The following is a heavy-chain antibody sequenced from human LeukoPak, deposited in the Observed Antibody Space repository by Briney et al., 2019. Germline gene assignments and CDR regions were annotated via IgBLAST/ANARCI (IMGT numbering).Heavy chain of an antibody. D-gene: IGHD1-1*01. CDR3: AKQLERRFAP. Sequence: PSETLSLTCTVSGGSISSYYWSWIRQPPGKGLEWIGYIYYSGSTNYSPSLKSRVTISVDTSKNQFSLKLNSVTAADTAVYYCAKQLERRFAPWGQGTLVTVSS. V-gene: IGHV4-59*08. CDR2: IYYSGST. CDR1: GGSISSYY. J-gene: IGHJ5*02.